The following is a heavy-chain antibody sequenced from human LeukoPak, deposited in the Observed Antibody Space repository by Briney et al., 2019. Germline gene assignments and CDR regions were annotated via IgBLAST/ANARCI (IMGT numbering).Heavy chain of an antibody. CDR3: ANNFDY. Sequence: PGRSPRLSCATSGFTFSNYGMHWVRQAPGKGLEWVAVIWHDGSNKYYADSVKGRFIISRDNSKNTLYLQMNSLRVEDTAVYYCANNFDYWGQGTLVTVSS. CDR2: IWHDGSNK. J-gene: IGHJ4*02. CDR1: GFTFSNYG. V-gene: IGHV3-33*03.